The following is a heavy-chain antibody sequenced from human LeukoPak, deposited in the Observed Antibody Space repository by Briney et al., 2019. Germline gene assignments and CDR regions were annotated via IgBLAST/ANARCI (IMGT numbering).Heavy chain of an antibody. Sequence: GGSLRLSCAASGFTFSSYGMHWVRQAPGKGLEWVAVIWYDGSNKYYADSVKGRFTISRDNSKNTLFLQMNSLRAEDTAIYYCAKVPLYDILTGFYTPEDYWGQGTLVTVSS. J-gene: IGHJ4*02. CDR1: GFTFSSYG. D-gene: IGHD3-9*01. CDR3: AKVPLYDILTGFYTPEDY. CDR2: IWYDGSNK. V-gene: IGHV3-30*02.